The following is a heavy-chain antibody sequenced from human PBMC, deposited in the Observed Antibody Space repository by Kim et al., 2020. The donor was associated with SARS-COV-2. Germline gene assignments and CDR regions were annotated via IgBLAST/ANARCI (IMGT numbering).Heavy chain of an antibody. D-gene: IGHD2-2*01. CDR2: IIPIFGTA. V-gene: IGHV1-69*13. CDR1: GGTFSSYA. CDR3: ARDLNWVVPAAEPLYNWFDP. Sequence: SVKVSCKASGGTFSSYAISWVRQAPGQGLEWMGGIIPIFGTANYAQKFQGRVTITADESTSTAYMELSSLRSEDTAVYYCARDLNWVVPAAEPLYNWFDPWGQGTLVTVSS. J-gene: IGHJ5*02.